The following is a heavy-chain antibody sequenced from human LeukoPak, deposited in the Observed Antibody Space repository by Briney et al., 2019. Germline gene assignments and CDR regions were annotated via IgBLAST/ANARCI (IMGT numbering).Heavy chain of an antibody. Sequence: ASVTVSCKASGYTFTDYYMHWVRQAPGQGLEWLGWINPNSGDTNYLQKFQGGVTMTWDTSISTAYMELTSLRSDDTAVYYCARGNTYNWFDPWGQGTLVTVSS. J-gene: IGHJ5*02. D-gene: IGHD2/OR15-2a*01. CDR1: GYTFTDYY. CDR2: INPNSGDT. V-gene: IGHV1-2*02. CDR3: ARGNTYNWFDP.